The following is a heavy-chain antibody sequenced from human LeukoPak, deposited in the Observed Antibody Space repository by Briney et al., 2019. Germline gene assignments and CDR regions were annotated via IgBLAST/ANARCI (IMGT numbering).Heavy chain of an antibody. CDR1: GYTFTSYG. CDR3: ARDAHKFYDSSGYSPTVFDY. CDR2: ISAYNGNT. Sequence: ASVKVSCKASGYTFTSYGISWVRQAPGQGLKWMGWISAYNGNTNYAQKLQGRVTMTTDTSTSTAYMELRSLRSDDTAVYYCARDAHKFYDSSGYSPTVFDYWGQGTLVTVSS. J-gene: IGHJ4*02. V-gene: IGHV1-18*01. D-gene: IGHD3-22*01.